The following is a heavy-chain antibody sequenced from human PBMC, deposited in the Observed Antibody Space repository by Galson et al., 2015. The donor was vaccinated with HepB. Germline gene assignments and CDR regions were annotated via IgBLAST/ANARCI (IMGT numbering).Heavy chain of an antibody. CDR2: ISYDGSNK. D-gene: IGHD6-13*01. CDR1: GFTFSSYG. CDR3: AKGGGRIVAAVGY. Sequence: LRLSCAASGFTFSSYGMHWVRQAPGKGLEWVAVISYDGSNKYYADSVKGRFTISRDNSKNTLYLQMNSLRAEDTAVYYCAKGGGRIVAAVGYWGQGTLVTVSS. V-gene: IGHV3-30*18. J-gene: IGHJ4*02.